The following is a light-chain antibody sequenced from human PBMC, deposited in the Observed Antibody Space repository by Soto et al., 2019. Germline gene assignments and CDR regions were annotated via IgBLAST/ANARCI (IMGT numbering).Light chain of an antibody. CDR3: QTWGTDIV. CDR2: LNTDGSH. J-gene: IGLJ2*01. CDR1: SGHRSYA. Sequence: QSVLTQSPSASASLGASVKLTCTQSSGHRSYAIAWYQQQPEKGPRFLMRLNTDGSHNKGDGIPDRFSGSNSGAERYLSISSLQSEDEADYYCQTWGTDIVFGGGTKLTVL. V-gene: IGLV4-69*01.